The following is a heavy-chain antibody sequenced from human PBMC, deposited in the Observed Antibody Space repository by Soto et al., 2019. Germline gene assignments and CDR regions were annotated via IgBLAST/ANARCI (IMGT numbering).Heavy chain of an antibody. CDR1: GYTLNSYA. D-gene: IGHD3-3*01. Sequence: ASVKVSCKASGYTLNSYAMHWVRQDPEQRLEWMGWINAGNGNTKYSQKFQGRVTITRDTSASTAYMELSSLRSEDTAVYYCARDRLRFLESGYYYYMDVWGKGTTVTVSS. J-gene: IGHJ6*03. CDR2: INAGNGNT. CDR3: ARDRLRFLESGYYYYMDV. V-gene: IGHV1-3*01.